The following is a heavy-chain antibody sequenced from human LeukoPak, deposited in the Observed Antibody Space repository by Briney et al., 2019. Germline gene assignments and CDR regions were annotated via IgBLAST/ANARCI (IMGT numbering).Heavy chain of an antibody. J-gene: IGHJ4*02. CDR2: IKQDGSEK. V-gene: IGHV3-7*03. D-gene: IGHD3-10*01. CDR1: GLTFSNYW. Sequence: GGSLRLSCAASGLTFSNYWMDWVRQAPGKGLEWVANIKQDGSEKNYVDSVKGRFIISRDNAKNSLYLQMNTLRADDTAVYYCARDGFRTGSNWGQGTLVTVSS. CDR3: ARDGFRTGSN.